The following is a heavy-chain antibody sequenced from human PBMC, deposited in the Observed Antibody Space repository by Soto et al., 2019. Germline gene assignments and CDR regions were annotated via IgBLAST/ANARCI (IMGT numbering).Heavy chain of an antibody. CDR3: VKEYSCESYFGH. V-gene: IGHV3-21*01. CDR2: ISTGGTSM. D-gene: IGHD6-19*01. Sequence: GGSLRLSCAASGFTFSIYNMNWVRQVPGKGLEWVSFISTGGTSMYYADSVKGRFTVSRDNAKNSLFLQMNSLRVEDTAVYYCVKEYSCESYFGHWGQGTLVTSPQ. CDR1: GFTFSIYN. J-gene: IGHJ4*01.